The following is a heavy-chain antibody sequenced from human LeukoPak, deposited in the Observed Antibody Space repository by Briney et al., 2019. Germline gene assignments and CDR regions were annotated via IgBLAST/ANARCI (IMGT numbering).Heavy chain of an antibody. CDR1: GGSISSYF. J-gene: IGHJ4*02. D-gene: IGHD5-12*01. V-gene: IGHV4-59*01. CDR2: IYYRGST. Sequence: SETLSLTCTVSGGSISSYFWSWIRRPPGKGLEWIGYIYYRGSTNYNPSLKSRVTISIDTSKDEFSLKLSPVSAADTAVYYCARQYSGYEPFDYWGQGTLVTVSS. CDR3: ARQYSGYEPFDY.